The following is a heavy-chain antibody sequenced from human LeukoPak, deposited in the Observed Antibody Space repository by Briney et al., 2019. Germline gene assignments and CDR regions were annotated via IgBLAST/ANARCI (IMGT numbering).Heavy chain of an antibody. CDR1: GFTFSSYS. D-gene: IGHD3-22*01. CDR2: ISYDGSNK. J-gene: IGHJ4*02. V-gene: IGHV3-30*18. CDR3: AKASYYDSSGYSPGYY. Sequence: PGGSLRLSCAASGFTFSSYSMNWVRQAPGKGLEWVAVISYDGSNKYYADSVKGRFTISRDNSKNTLYLQMNSLRAEDTAVYYCAKASYYDSSGYSPGYYWGQGTLVTVSS.